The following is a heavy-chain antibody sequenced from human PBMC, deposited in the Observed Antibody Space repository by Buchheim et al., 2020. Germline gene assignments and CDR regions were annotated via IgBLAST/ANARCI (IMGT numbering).Heavy chain of an antibody. J-gene: IGHJ5*02. CDR3: ARLRMAENWFDP. D-gene: IGHD2-8*01. Sequence: QLQLQESGPGLVKPSETLSLTCTVSGGPISSSSYYWGWIRQPPGKGLEWIGSIYYSGSTYYNPSLKSRVTISVDTSKNQFSLKRSCVTAADTAVYYCARLRMAENWFDPWGQGTL. CDR1: GGPISSSSYY. CDR2: IYYSGST. V-gene: IGHV4-39*01.